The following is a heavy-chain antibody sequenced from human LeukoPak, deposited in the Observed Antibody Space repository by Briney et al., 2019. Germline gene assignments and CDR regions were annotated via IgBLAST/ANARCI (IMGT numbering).Heavy chain of an antibody. V-gene: IGHV1-2*02. Sequence: ASVKVSCKASGYTFSDYYLHWVQQAPGQGLEWMGYINPNSGGTNFAQKFQGRVSMTRDTSVSTVYMELSRLKSDDTAVYFCAREPLVGATNFDYWGQGTLVTVSS. CDR1: GYTFSDYY. J-gene: IGHJ4*02. CDR3: AREPLVGATNFDY. CDR2: INPNSGGT. D-gene: IGHD1-26*01.